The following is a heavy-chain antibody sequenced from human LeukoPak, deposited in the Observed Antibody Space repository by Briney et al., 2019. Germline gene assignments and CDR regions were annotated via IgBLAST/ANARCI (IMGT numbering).Heavy chain of an antibody. V-gene: IGHV4-59*02. CDR3: ARSYSSTWRSPFDY. CDR2: IYYSGST. J-gene: IGHJ4*02. CDR1: GGSVKNSF. D-gene: IGHD6-13*01. Sequence: PSETLSLTCTVSGGSVKNSFWSWVRQPPGKELEWIGYIYYSGSTNYNPSLKSRVSISVDTSKNQFSLKVNSVTAADTAVYYCARSYSSTWRSPFDYWGQGILVTVSS.